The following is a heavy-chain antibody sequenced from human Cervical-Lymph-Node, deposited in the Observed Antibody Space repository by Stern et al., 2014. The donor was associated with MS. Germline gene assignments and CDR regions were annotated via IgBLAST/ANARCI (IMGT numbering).Heavy chain of an antibody. CDR1: GYTFTTYY. V-gene: IGHV1-46*01. J-gene: IGHJ4*02. Sequence: KLVQSGAEVEKPGASVKVSCKASGYTFTTYYMHWVRQAPGQGLEWMGMINPSGGSTTYAQKFQGRVTMTRDTSTSTVYMELSSLRSEDTAVYYCARNWRGVGSTAYDYWGQGTLVTVSS. CDR2: INPSGGST. CDR3: ARNWRGVGSTAYDY. D-gene: IGHD1-26*01.